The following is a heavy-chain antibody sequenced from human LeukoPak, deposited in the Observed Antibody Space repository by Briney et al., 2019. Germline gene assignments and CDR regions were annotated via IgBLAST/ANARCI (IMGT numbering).Heavy chain of an antibody. CDR3: ARVHIAGELGGQYYFDY. D-gene: IGHD1-26*01. CDR2: IYYSGST. CDR1: GGSISSGGYY. Sequence: PSETLSLTCTVSGGSISSGGYYWSWIRQPPGKGLECIGYIYYSGSTYYNPSLKSRVTISVDTSRNQFSLKLGSLTAADTAVYYCARVHIAGELGGQYYFDYCGQGTLVTVSS. J-gene: IGHJ4*02. V-gene: IGHV4-30-4*08.